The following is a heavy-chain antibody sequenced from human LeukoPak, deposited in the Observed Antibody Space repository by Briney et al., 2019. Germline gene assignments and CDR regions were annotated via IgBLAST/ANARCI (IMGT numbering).Heavy chain of an antibody. D-gene: IGHD6-13*01. CDR3: ARSIAGYSSTLYYYYYMDV. Sequence: KPSETLSLTCTVSGGSISSYYWSWIRQPPGKGLEWIGYIYYSGSTNYNPSLKSRVTISVDTSKNQFSLKLSSVTAADTAVYYCARSIAGYSSTLYYYYYMDVWGKGTTVTVSS. CDR2: IYYSGST. CDR1: GGSISSYY. J-gene: IGHJ6*03. V-gene: IGHV4-59*01.